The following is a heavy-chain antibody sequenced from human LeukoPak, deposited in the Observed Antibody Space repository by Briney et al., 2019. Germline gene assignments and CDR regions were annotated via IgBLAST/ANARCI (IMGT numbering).Heavy chain of an antibody. V-gene: IGHV3-7*03. CDR3: ARGEYTYVYFDY. J-gene: IGHJ4*02. Sequence: GGSLRLSCAASGFTFGNYWMSWVRQAPGKGLEWVANIKQDGSEKYYVDSVKGRFTISRDNAKNSLYLQMNSLRAEDTAVYYCARGEYTYVYFDYWGQGTLVTVSS. D-gene: IGHD5-18*01. CDR2: IKQDGSEK. CDR1: GFTFGNYW.